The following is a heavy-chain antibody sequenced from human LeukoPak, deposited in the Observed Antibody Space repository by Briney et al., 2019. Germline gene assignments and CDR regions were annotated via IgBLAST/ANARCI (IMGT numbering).Heavy chain of an antibody. D-gene: IGHD6-13*01. CDR1: GGSISSYY. J-gene: IGHJ4*02. V-gene: IGHV4-59*08. CDR2: IYYSGST. CDR3: ARGEQLIDY. Sequence: SETLSLTRTVSGGSISSYYWSWIRQPPGKGLEWIGYIYYSGSTNCNPSLKSRVTISVDTSKNQSSLKLSSVTAADTAVYYCARGEQLIDYWGQGTLVTVSS.